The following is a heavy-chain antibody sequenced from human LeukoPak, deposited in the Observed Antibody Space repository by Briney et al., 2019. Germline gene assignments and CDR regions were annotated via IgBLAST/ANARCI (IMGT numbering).Heavy chain of an antibody. CDR1: GGTFSSCA. CDR2: IIPIFGTA. CDR3: ANSYPKDYYGMDV. D-gene: IGHD5-18*01. V-gene: IGHV1-69*13. Sequence: SVRVSCKASGGTFSSCAISWVRQAPGQGLEWMGGIIPIFGTANYAQKFQGRVTITADESTSTAYMELSSLRSEDTAVYYCANSYPKDYYGMDVWGQGTTVTVSS. J-gene: IGHJ6*02.